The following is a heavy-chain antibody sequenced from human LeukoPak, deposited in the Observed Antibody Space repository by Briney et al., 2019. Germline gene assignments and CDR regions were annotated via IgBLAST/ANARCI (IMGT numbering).Heavy chain of an antibody. V-gene: IGHV5-51*01. D-gene: IGHD3-22*01. Sequence: GEPLKISCKGSGYSFTSYWIGWVRQMPGKGLEWMGIIYPGDSDTRYSPSFQGQVTISADKSISTAYLQWSSLKASDTAMYYCARLSDSSGYYYQYFQHWGQGTLVTVPS. CDR2: IYPGDSDT. CDR1: GYSFTSYW. CDR3: ARLSDSSGYYYQYFQH. J-gene: IGHJ1*01.